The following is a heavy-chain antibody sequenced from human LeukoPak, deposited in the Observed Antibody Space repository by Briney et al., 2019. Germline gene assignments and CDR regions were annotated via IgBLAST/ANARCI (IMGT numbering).Heavy chain of an antibody. CDR2: INHSGST. CDR1: GGSFSGYY. Sequence: SETLSLTCAVYGGSFSGYYWSWIRQPPGKGLEWIGGINHSGSTNYNPSLKSRVTISVDTSKNQFSLKLRSVTAADTAVYYCARGRQVKWFDPWGQGTLVTVSS. CDR3: ARGRQVKWFDP. V-gene: IGHV4-34*01. J-gene: IGHJ5*02.